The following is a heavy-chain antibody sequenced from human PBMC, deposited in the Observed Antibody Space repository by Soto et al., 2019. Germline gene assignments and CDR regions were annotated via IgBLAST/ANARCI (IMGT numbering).Heavy chain of an antibody. J-gene: IGHJ6*02. V-gene: IGHV4-34*01. CDR2: INHSGST. CDR1: RGSFSGYY. D-gene: IGHD3-10*01. CDR3: ARGLGVTMVRGVSGGSFMDV. Sequence: SETLSLTCAVYRGSFSGYYWSWIRQPPGKGLELSGEINHSGSTNYNPSLKSRVTILVDTSKNQSSLKLSSVTAPDTAVYYCARGLGVTMVRGVSGGSFMDVWGQGTTVTVSS.